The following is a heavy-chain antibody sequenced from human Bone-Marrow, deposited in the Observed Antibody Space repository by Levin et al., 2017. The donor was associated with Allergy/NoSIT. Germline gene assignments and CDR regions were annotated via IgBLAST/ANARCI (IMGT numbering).Heavy chain of an antibody. CDR3: AKGRRGASLFDS. CDR2: IYSVGAT. Sequence: SQTLSLTCTVSGAAIGDYYWTWIRQPPGKRLEWIGFIYSVGATNYNPSLKNRLTLSTDTSENRFSLNLTSVTAAATAVYYFAKGRRGASLFDSWGQGILVTVSS. J-gene: IGHJ4*02. CDR1: GAAIGDYY. V-gene: IGHV4-59*01. D-gene: IGHD2-2*01.